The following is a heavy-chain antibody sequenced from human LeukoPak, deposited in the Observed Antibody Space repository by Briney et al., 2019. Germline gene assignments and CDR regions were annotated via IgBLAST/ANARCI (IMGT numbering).Heavy chain of an antibody. Sequence: SETLSLTCTVSGGSINSYSWSWIRQPAGKRLEWIGRVYTSGSTNYNPSLKSRVTMSVDTSKNQFSLKLNSVTAAETAVYYCARHGLEWDSRGAFYYYYMDVWGKGTTVTVSS. V-gene: IGHV4-4*07. CDR2: VYTSGST. CDR1: GGSINSYS. J-gene: IGHJ6*03. CDR3: ARHGLEWDSRGAFYYYYMDV. D-gene: IGHD3-3*01.